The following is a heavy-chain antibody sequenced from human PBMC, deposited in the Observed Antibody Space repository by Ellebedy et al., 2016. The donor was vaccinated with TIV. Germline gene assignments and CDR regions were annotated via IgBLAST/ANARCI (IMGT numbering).Heavy chain of an antibody. J-gene: IGHJ4*02. V-gene: IGHV3-33*01. CDR1: GFTFSSYG. CDR3: ARDLEHYYDSSGYYEGDY. D-gene: IGHD3-22*01. Sequence: GESLKISCAASGFTFSSYGMHWVRQAPGKGLEWVAIIWYDGSNKYYADSVKGRFTISRDNSKNTRYLQMNSLRAEDTAVYYCARDLEHYYDSSGYYEGDYWGQGTLVTVSS. CDR2: IWYDGSNK.